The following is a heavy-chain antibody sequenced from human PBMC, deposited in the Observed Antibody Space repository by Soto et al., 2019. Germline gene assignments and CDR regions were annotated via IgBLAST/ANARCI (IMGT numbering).Heavy chain of an antibody. CDR2: INSDGTTK. J-gene: IGHJ3*01. D-gene: IGHD3-10*01. CDR1: GYTFSPFW. Sequence: EVPLVESGGGLVQPGESLRLSCEASGYTFSPFWMHWVRQAPGKGLVWVSHINSDGTTKLYADSVKGRFTISRDNAKNTLYLQMNSVKADDTAVYFCVRDRGYPDSFDVWGRGTVVTVSS. CDR3: VRDRGYPDSFDV. V-gene: IGHV3-74*01.